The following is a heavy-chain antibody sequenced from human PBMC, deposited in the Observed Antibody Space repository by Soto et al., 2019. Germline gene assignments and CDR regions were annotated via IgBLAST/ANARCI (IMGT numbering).Heavy chain of an antibody. J-gene: IGHJ5*02. CDR3: ARTDYGGNSGWFDP. Sequence: PSETLSLTCTVSGGSISSGDYYWSWIRQPPGKGLEWIGYIYYSGGTYYNPSLKSRVTISVDTSKNQFSLKLSSVTAADTAVYYCARTDYGGNSGWFDPWGQGTLVTVSS. CDR2: IYYSGGT. CDR1: GGSISSGDYY. V-gene: IGHV4-30-4*01. D-gene: IGHD4-17*01.